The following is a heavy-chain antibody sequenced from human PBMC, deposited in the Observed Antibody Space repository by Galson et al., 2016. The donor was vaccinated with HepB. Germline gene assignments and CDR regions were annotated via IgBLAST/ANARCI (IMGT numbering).Heavy chain of an antibody. D-gene: IGHD6-19*01. CDR1: GYRFTTYW. Sequence: QSGAEVKKPGESLKISCQGSGYRFTTYWIGWVRQMPGIGLEWMGIIYPGDSETKYSPSFQGQVTISVDKSISTAYLQWSGLKASDTAMYYCGRIGYSSGHEYWGQGTLVTVSS. CDR2: IYPGDSET. J-gene: IGHJ4*02. V-gene: IGHV5-51*01. CDR3: GRIGYSSGHEY.